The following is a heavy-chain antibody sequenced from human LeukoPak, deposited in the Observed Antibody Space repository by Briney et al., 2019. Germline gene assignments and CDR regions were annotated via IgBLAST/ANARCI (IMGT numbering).Heavy chain of an antibody. CDR3: ARFPSYGSNYMDV. Sequence: GSSVKVSCKASGGSFSSYAISWVRQAPGQGLEWMGGIIPIFGTANYAQKFQGRVTITADKSTSTAYMELSSLRSEDTAVYYCARFPSYGSNYMDVWGKGTTVTISS. CDR1: GGSFSSYA. J-gene: IGHJ6*03. D-gene: IGHD3-10*01. CDR2: IIPIFGTA. V-gene: IGHV1-69*06.